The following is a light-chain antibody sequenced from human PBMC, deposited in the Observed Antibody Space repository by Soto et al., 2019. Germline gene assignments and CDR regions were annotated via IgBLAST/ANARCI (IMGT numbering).Light chain of an antibody. CDR3: LQSCGIPYT. Sequence: DIQMTQSPSSLSASVGDRVTITCRASQTISTYLNWYQQNPGKAPKLLIYAASSLQNGVTSRFSGSGSGTDFTLTISSLQPEDFATYFCLQSCGIPYTFGQGTKLELE. CDR2: AAS. J-gene: IGKJ2*01. CDR1: QTISTY. V-gene: IGKV1-39*01.